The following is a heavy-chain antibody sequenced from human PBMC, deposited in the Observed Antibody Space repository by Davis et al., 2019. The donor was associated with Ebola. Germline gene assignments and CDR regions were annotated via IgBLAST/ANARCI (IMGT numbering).Heavy chain of an antibody. Sequence: SQTLSLTCAISGDSVSSNSAAWNWIRQSPSRGLEWLGRTYYRSKWYNDYAVSVKSRITINPDTSKNQFSLKLSSVTAADTAVYYCARARGSGWEYYFDYWGQGTLVTVSS. J-gene: IGHJ4*02. V-gene: IGHV6-1*01. CDR1: GDSVSSNSAA. CDR2: TYYRSKWYN. CDR3: ARARGSGWEYYFDY. D-gene: IGHD6-19*01.